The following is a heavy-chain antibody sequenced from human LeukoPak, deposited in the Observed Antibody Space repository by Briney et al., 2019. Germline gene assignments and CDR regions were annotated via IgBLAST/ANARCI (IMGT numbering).Heavy chain of an antibody. CDR3: ARVRGSYGDYVDY. V-gene: IGHV1-2*02. D-gene: IGHD4-17*01. CDR1: GYTFTGYY. Sequence: ASVTVSCKASGYTFTGYYMHWVRQAPGQGLEWMGWINPNSGGTNYAQKFQGRVTMTRDTSISTAYMELSRLRSDDTAVYYCARVRGSYGDYVDYWGQGTLVTVSS. J-gene: IGHJ4*02. CDR2: INPNSGGT.